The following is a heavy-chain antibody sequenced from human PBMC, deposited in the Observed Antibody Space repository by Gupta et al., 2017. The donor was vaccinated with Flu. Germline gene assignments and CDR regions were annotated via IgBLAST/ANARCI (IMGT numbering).Heavy chain of an antibody. CDR1: GYTFIDYH. Sequence: QVQLVQSGAEVKKPGASVKVSCKASGYTFIDYHIHWVRQAPGQGLEWMGWINPNSGDTKYAQRFQGRVTMTRETSISTAYMELSRLKSDDTVVYYCARNPGNWFDPWGQGTLVTVSS. V-gene: IGHV1-2*02. CDR2: INPNSGDT. CDR3: ARNPGNWFDP. J-gene: IGHJ5*02.